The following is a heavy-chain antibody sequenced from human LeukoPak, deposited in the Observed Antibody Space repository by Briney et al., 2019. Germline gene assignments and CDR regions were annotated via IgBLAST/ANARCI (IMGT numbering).Heavy chain of an antibody. CDR2: VNQDGTQK. V-gene: IGHV3-7*01. CDR3: VRDVSSGWAFDY. Sequence: GGSLTLSCSASGFTFNKYWMSWIRQLPGQGLEWVANVNQDGTQKYYVDSVKGGFTNSRDNARNLLYLQMNSLRAEDTAVYYCVRDVSSGWAFDYWVHGTLVTVSS. J-gene: IGHJ4*01. D-gene: IGHD6-19*01. CDR1: GFTFNKYW.